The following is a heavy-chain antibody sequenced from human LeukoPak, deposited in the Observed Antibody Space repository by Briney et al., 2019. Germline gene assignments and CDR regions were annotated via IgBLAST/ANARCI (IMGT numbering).Heavy chain of an antibody. Sequence: GGSLRLSCAASGFTFSSYGMNWVRQAPGKGLEWVSSISSSSSYIYYADSVRGRFTISRDNAKNSLYLQMNSLRAEDTAVYYCARDYQYYGSGSYTLWGQGTLVTVSS. V-gene: IGHV3-21*01. CDR1: GFTFSSYG. J-gene: IGHJ4*02. CDR3: ARDYQYYGSGSYTL. CDR2: ISSSSSYI. D-gene: IGHD3-10*01.